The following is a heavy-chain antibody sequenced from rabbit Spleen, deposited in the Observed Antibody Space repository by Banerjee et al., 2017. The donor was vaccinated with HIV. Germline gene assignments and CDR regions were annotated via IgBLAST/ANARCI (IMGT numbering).Heavy chain of an antibody. J-gene: IGHJ6*01. CDR3: ARDSSSSFSSYGMDL. Sequence: QEHLVESGGGLVQPEGSLTLTCTASGISFGFSDYMCWVRQAPGKGLEWIACIDAGSSDFNYHASWAKGRFTISKTSSTTVTLQATSLTAADTATYFCARDSSSSFSSYGMDLWGPGTLVTVS. D-gene: IGHD1-1*01. V-gene: IGHV1S45*01. CDR2: IDAGSSDFN. CDR1: GISFGFSDY.